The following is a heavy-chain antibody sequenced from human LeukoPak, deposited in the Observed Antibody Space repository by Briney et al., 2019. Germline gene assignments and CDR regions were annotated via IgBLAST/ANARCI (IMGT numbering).Heavy chain of an antibody. Sequence: GGSLRLSCAASGFTFSSYWMHCVRQAPGKGLVWVSRINSDGSSTSYADSVKGRFTISRDNAKNTLYLQMNSLRAEDTAVYYCARDFYDFWSGYPYYFDYWGQGTLVTVSS. CDR1: GFTFSSYW. CDR3: ARDFYDFWSGYPYYFDY. V-gene: IGHV3-74*01. D-gene: IGHD3-3*01. J-gene: IGHJ4*02. CDR2: INSDGSST.